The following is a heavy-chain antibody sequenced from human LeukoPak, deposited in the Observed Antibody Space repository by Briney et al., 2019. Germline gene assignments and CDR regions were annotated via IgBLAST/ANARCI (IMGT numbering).Heavy chain of an antibody. CDR3: AKVGFSEMEWLLYSDH. CDR1: GFTFSDYY. CDR2: ISSSSSYT. V-gene: IGHV3-11*05. J-gene: IGHJ4*02. D-gene: IGHD3-3*01. Sequence: GGSLRLSCAASGFTFSDYYMSWIRQAPGKGLEWVSYISSSSSYTNYADSVKGRFTISRDNARDSLYLQMNSLRAEDTAVYYCAKVGFSEMEWLLYSDHWGQGTLVTVSS.